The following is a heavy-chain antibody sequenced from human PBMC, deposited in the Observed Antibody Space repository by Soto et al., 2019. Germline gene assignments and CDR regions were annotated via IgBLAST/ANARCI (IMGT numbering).Heavy chain of an antibody. CDR3: ARAYSSSWHAFDI. CDR2: IYPGDSDT. CDR1: VYSFTSYW. V-gene: IGHV5-51*01. Sequence: GESLKISCKGSVYSFTSYWIGWVRQMPGKGLEWMGIIYPGDSDTRYSPSFQGQVTISADKSISTAYLQWSSLKASDTAMYYCARAYSSSWHAFDIWGQGTMVTVSS. D-gene: IGHD6-6*01. J-gene: IGHJ3*02.